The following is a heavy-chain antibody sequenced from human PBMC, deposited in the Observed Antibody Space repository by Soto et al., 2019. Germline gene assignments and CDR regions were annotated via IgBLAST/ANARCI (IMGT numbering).Heavy chain of an antibody. CDR2: IYYSGST. D-gene: IGHD3-10*01. J-gene: IGHJ5*02. CDR1: GGSISSSSYY. CDR3: ATNALGDNWFDP. Sequence: SETLSLTCTVSGGSISSSSYYWGWIRQPPGKGLEWIGSIYYSGSTYYNPSLKSRVTISVDTSKNQFSLKLSSVTAADTAVYYCATNALGDNWFDPWGQGTLVTVSS. V-gene: IGHV4-39*01.